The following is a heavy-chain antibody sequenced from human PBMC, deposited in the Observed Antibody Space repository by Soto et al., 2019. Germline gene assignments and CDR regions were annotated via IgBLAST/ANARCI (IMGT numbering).Heavy chain of an antibody. D-gene: IGHD2-21*02. V-gene: IGHV5-51*01. CDR2: IYPGDSDT. CDR1: GYSFTTYL. CDR3: ARQAAYCGGDCYSGGDY. J-gene: IGHJ4*02. Sequence: GESLKISCKGSGYSFTTYLIGWVRQMPGKGLEWMGIIYPGDSDTRYSPSFQGQVTISADKSISTAYLQWSSLKASDTAMYYCARQAAYCGGDCYSGGDYWGQGTLVTVSS.